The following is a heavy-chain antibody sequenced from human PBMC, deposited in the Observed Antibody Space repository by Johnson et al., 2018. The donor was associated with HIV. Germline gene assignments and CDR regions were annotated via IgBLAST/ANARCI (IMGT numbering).Heavy chain of an antibody. D-gene: IGHD2-8*01. CDR1: GFTFDDYA. V-gene: IGHV3-13*01. J-gene: IGHJ3*02. CDR3: ARLRRMGAFDI. CDR2: IGTAGDT. Sequence: VQLVESGGGLVQPGRSLRLSCAASGFTFDDYAMHWVRQAPGKGLEWVSGIGTAGDTYYPGSVKGRFTISRENAKNSLYLQMNSLRAGDTAVYYCARLRRMGAFDIWGQGTMVTVSS.